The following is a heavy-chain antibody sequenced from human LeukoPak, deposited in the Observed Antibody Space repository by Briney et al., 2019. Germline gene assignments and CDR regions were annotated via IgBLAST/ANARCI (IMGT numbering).Heavy chain of an antibody. CDR2: INHSGST. Sequence: SETLSLTCAVYGGSFSGYYWSWIRQPPGKGLEWIGEINHSGSTNYNPSLKSRVTISVDTSKNQFSLKLSSVTAADTAVYYCARGSVSFLEWYIRQDAFDIWGQGTMVTVSS. CDR3: ARGSVSFLEWYIRQDAFDI. CDR1: GGSFSGYY. V-gene: IGHV4-34*01. D-gene: IGHD3-3*01. J-gene: IGHJ3*02.